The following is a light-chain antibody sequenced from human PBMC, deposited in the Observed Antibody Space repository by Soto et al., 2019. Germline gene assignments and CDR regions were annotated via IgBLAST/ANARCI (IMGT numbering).Light chain of an antibody. CDR3: QQYNSYSLT. CDR1: RGINND. CDR2: KAS. V-gene: IGKV1-5*03. J-gene: IGKJ1*01. Sequence: DIQMTQSPSSLSASVGDRVTITCRASRGINNDLAWFQQKPGKAPKLLIYKASSLESGVPSRFSGSGSGTEFTLTISSLQPDDFATYYCQQYNSYSLTFGQGTKVDIK.